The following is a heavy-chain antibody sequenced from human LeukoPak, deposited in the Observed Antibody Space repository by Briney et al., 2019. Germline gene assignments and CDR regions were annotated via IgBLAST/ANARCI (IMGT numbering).Heavy chain of an antibody. V-gene: IGHV4-59*08. CDR3: ARHRPGPYDY. Sequence: SETLSLTCPVSGGSLNSYYWSWLRQPPGKRLEWIGYIYYSGSTNYNPSLKSRVTISVDTSKKQFSLKLSSVTAADTAVYYCARHRPGPYDYWGQGTLVTVSS. CDR1: GGSLNSYY. J-gene: IGHJ4*02. CDR2: IYYSGST.